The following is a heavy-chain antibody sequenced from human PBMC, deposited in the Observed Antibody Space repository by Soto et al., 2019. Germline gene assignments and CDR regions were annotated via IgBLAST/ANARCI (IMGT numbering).Heavy chain of an antibody. V-gene: IGHV3-23*01. D-gene: IGHD6-13*01. CDR2: ITASGTAT. CDR3: ARRHHDSTTWACFDC. J-gene: IGHJ4*02. CDR1: GFTFSNYA. Sequence: PGGSLRLSCAASGFTFSNYAMSWVRQAPGKGLEWVSVITASGTATYYIDSVKGRFTISRDIAKNTLYLQMHSLRAEDTAVYYCARRHHDSTTWACFDCWGQGTLVTVSS.